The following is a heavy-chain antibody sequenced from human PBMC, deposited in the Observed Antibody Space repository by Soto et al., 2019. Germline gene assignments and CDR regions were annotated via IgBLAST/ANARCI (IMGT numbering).Heavy chain of an antibody. CDR3: ADDYDHSSGAGDFDY. D-gene: IGHD3-22*01. CDR1: GGSVSSGSYY. Sequence: PSETLSLTCTVSGGSVSSGSYYWSRSRQPTGKGLEWIGYIYSSGSTNYNPSLKSRVTRSVDTSKNQFSLKLSSVTSADTAVYSCADDYDHSSGAGDFDYWGPGTLVTVST. V-gene: IGHV4-61*01. CDR2: IYSSGST. J-gene: IGHJ4*02.